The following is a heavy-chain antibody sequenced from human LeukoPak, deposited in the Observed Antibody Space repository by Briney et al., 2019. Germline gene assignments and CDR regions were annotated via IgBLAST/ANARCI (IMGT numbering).Heavy chain of an antibody. D-gene: IGHD3-3*01. Sequence: GESLKISCKGSGYRFTSYWIGWVRQMPGKGLAWMGIIFPADSVTRYSPSFQGQVTISVDKSISTAYLQWSSPKASDTAVYYCARLPTIFGKIDSWGQGTLVTVSS. CDR1: GYRFTSYW. CDR3: ARLPTIFGKIDS. J-gene: IGHJ4*02. CDR2: IFPADSVT. V-gene: IGHV5-51*01.